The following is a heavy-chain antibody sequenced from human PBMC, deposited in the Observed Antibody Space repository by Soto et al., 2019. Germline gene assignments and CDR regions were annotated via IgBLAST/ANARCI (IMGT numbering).Heavy chain of an antibody. J-gene: IGHJ4*02. D-gene: IGHD6-19*01. CDR2: IYYSGST. CDR3: ARGKMDWAVAGSYYFDY. CDR1: GGSISSYY. Sequence: KASETLSLTCTVSGGSISSYYWSWIRQPPGKGLEWIGYIYYSGSTNYNPSLKSRVTISVDTSKNQFSLKLSSVTAADTAVYYCARGKMDWAVAGSYYFDYWGQGTLVTVSS. V-gene: IGHV4-59*01.